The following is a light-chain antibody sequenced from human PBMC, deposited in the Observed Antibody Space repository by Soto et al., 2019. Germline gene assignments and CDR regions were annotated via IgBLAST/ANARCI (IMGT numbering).Light chain of an antibody. Sequence: QSALTQPASVSGSPGQSITIYYTGTSSDVGGYNFVSWYQHHPGKAPKLIIYDVSNRPSGVSNRFSGSKSGNTASLTISGLQAEDEADYYCTSYTSSFTYVFGTGTKVTVL. V-gene: IGLV2-14*03. CDR1: SSDVGGYNF. CDR2: DVS. J-gene: IGLJ1*01. CDR3: TSYTSSFTYV.